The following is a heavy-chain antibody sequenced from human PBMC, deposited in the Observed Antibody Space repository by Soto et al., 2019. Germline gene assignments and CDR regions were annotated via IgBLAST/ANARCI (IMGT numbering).Heavy chain of an antibody. Sequence: GGSLRLSCAASGFTFSSYWMSWVRQAPGKGLEWVAIIKQDGSEKYYVDSVKGRFTISRDNAKNSLYLQMNSLRAEDTAVYYCASPRDFDWLRTENAFDIWGQGTMVTVSS. J-gene: IGHJ3*02. V-gene: IGHV3-7*01. CDR3: ASPRDFDWLRTENAFDI. CDR2: IKQDGSEK. CDR1: GFTFSSYW. D-gene: IGHD3-9*01.